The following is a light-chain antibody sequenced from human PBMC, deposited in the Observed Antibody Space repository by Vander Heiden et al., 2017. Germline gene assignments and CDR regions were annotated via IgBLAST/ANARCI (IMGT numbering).Light chain of an antibody. V-gene: IGLV2-14*01. Sequence: QSALTQPASVSASPGPSITLSCPGTSSDVGGYNYVSGYQQNPGKAPKLMIYDVSNRPSGVSNRFSGSKAGNTASLTISGLQAEDEADYYCSSYTSSSTRVFGTGTKVTVL. CDR1: SSDVGGYNY. CDR3: SSYTSSSTRV. CDR2: DVS. J-gene: IGLJ1*01.